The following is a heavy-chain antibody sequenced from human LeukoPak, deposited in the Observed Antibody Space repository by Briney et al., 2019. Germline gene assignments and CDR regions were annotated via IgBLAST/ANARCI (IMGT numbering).Heavy chain of an antibody. CDR1: GGSISSSSYY. CDR3: ASFIATPYYYYYYMDV. Sequence: PETLSLTCTVSGGSISSSSYYWGWIRQPPGKGLEWIGSIYYSGSTYYNPSLKSRVTISVDRSKNQFSLKLSSVTAADTAVYYCASFIATPYYYYYYMDVWGKGTTVTVSS. CDR2: IYYSGST. D-gene: IGHD6-6*01. J-gene: IGHJ6*03. V-gene: IGHV4-39*07.